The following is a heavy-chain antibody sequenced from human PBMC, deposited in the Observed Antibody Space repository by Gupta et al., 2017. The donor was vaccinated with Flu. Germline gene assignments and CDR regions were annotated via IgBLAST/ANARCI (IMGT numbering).Heavy chain of an antibody. V-gene: IGHV3-48*01. CDR3: ATPFDY. J-gene: IGHJ4*02. CDR2: ISYSSDTI. Sequence: EVHLVESGGGLVQPGGSLRFSCAASGFTFSTYSMNWVRQAQGKGLEWVSYISYSSDTIYYADSVKGRFTISRDNAKNSLYLQVNSLRAEDTAVYYCATPFDYWGQGTAGHRLL. CDR1: GFTFSTYS.